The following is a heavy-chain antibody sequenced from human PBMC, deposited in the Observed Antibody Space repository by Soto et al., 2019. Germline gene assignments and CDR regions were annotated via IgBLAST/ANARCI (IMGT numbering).Heavy chain of an antibody. CDR2: IWYDGSNK. J-gene: IGHJ1*01. CDR3: ARDQGAYAEYFQN. Sequence: QVQLVESGGGVVQPGRSLRLYCAASGFTFSSYGMHWVRQAPGKGLEWVALIWYDGSNKYYADSVKGRFTISRDNSKNTLYLQMNSLRAEDTAVYYCARDQGAYAEYFQNWGQGTLVTVSS. D-gene: IGHD1-26*01. CDR1: GFTFSSYG. V-gene: IGHV3-33*01.